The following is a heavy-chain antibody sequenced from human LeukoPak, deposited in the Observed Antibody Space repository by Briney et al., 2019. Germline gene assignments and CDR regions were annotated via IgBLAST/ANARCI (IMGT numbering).Heavy chain of an antibody. CDR1: GFTFSSYS. CDR3: ARPHSIAVAGTFQH. J-gene: IGHJ1*01. D-gene: IGHD6-19*01. V-gene: IGHV3-21*01. Sequence: GGSLRLSCAASGFTFSSYSMNWVRQAPGKGLEWVSSISSSSSYIYYADSVKGRFTISRDNAKNSLYLQMNSLRAEDTAVYYCARPHSIAVAGTFQHWGQGTLVTVSS. CDR2: ISSSSSYI.